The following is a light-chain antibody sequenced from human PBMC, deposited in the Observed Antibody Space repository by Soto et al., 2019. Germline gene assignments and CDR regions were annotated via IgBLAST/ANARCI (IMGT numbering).Light chain of an antibody. Sequence: QSAVTQPASVSGSPGQSITISCTGTSSDVGSYNYVSWYQQHPGKAPKVMIYDVSNRPSGVSYRFSGSKSGNTASLTISGLQAEDEAEYYCSSYTTSSTYVFGTGTKLTVL. J-gene: IGLJ1*01. CDR1: SSDVGSYNY. CDR3: SSYTTSSTYV. V-gene: IGLV2-14*01. CDR2: DVS.